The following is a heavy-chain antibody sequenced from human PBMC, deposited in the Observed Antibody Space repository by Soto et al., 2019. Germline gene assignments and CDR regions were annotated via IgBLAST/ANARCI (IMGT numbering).Heavy chain of an antibody. CDR2: INTDGSTT. J-gene: IGHJ6*02. V-gene: IGHV3-74*01. CDR3: AVQDYYYYYAMDV. Sequence: LRLSCAASGFTFSSYEMNWVRQAPGKGLEWVSRINTDGSTTNYADSVKGRFTVSRDNAKNTLFLEMNSLRAEDTAAYYCAVQDYYYYYAMDVWGQGTTVTVSS. CDR1: GFTFSSYE.